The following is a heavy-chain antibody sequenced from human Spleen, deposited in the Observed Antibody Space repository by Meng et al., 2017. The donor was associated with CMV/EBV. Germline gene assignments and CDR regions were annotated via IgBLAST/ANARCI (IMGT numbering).Heavy chain of an antibody. Sequence: EQLTQSRPGLVKPSQTLSLTCAISGDSVSSNSAAWNWIRQSPSRGLEWLGRTYYRSKWHYAYAASVKGRMTINPDTSKNQFSLKLSSVTAADTAVYYCARGQKGYFDLWGRGALVTVSS. CDR3: ARGQKGYFDL. CDR1: GDSVSSNSAA. CDR2: TYYRSKWHY. J-gene: IGHJ2*01. V-gene: IGHV6-1*01.